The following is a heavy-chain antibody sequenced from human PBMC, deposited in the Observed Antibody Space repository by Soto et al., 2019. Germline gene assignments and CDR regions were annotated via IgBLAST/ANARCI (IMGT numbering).Heavy chain of an antibody. J-gene: IGHJ4*02. CDR3: ASSGNYVSTYLDY. CDR2: ISSSSSYI. D-gene: IGHD4-4*01. V-gene: IGHV3-21*01. Sequence: GGSLRLSCAASGFTFSSYSMNWVRQAPGKGLEWVSSISSSSSYIYYADSVKGRFTISRDNAKNSLYLQMNSLRAEDTAVYYCASSGNYVSTYLDYWGQGTLVTVSS. CDR1: GFTFSSYS.